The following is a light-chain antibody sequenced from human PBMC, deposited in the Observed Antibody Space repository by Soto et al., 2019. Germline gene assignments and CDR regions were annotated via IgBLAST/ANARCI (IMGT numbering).Light chain of an antibody. CDR3: SSYTSTSTLYV. CDR2: EVT. Sequence: QSVLTQPASVSGSPGQSITISCIGTSSDIGAYNYVSWYQQHPGKVPKLMIYEVTNRPSGLSNRFSGSKSGNTASLTISGLQTEDEADCFCSSYTSTSTLYVFGTGTKLTVL. J-gene: IGLJ1*01. V-gene: IGLV2-14*01. CDR1: SSDIGAYNY.